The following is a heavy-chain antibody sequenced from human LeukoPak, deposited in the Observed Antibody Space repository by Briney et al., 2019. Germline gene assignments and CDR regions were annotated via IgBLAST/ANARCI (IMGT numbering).Heavy chain of an antibody. CDR1: GYSFTSYW. D-gene: IGHD5-24*01. CDR3: ARHVLTPSRDGYNWGRYYYGMDV. V-gene: IGHV5-10-1*01. Sequence: GESLKISCKGSGYSFTSYWISWVRQMPGKGLEWMGRIDPSDSYTNYSPSFQGHVTISADKSISTAYLQWSSLKASDTAMYYCARHVLTPSRDGYNWGRYYYGMDVWGQGTTVTVSS. J-gene: IGHJ6*02. CDR2: IDPSDSYT.